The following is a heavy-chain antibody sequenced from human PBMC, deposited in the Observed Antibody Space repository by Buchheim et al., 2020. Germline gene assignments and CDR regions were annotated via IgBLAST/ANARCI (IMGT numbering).Heavy chain of an antibody. CDR1: GFPFNFYT. CDR3: TKDKAGTGDGMYV. V-gene: IGHV3-21*06. Sequence: EVQLVESGGGLVKPGGSLRLSCAASGFPFNFYTMNWVRQAPGKGLEWVSSISSAADYIYYADSVKGRITISRDNAKSSLYLQMRSLRVVDTAVYYCTKDKAGTGDGMYVWGQGTT. CDR2: ISSAADYI. D-gene: IGHD3/OR15-3a*01. J-gene: IGHJ6*02.